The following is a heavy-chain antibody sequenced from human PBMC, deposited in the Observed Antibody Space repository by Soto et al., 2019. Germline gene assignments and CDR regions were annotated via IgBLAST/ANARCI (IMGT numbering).Heavy chain of an antibody. V-gene: IGHV3-23*01. CDR2: ISGSGGST. D-gene: IGHD2-15*01. Sequence: LRLSCAASGFTFSSYAMSWVRQAPGKGLEWVSAISGSGGSTYYADSVKGRFTISRDNSKNTLYLQMDSLRAEDTAVYYCAKSVVAATRYYYYYGMDVWGQGTTVTVSS. CDR1: GFTFSSYA. CDR3: AKSVVAATRYYYYYGMDV. J-gene: IGHJ6*02.